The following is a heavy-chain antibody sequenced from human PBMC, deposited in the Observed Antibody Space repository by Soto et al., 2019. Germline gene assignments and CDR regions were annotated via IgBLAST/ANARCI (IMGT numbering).Heavy chain of an antibody. D-gene: IGHD6-13*01. CDR2: INPSGGST. Sequence: GASVKVSCKASGYTFTSYYMHWVRQAPGQGLEWMGIINPSGGSTSYAQRFQGRVTMTRDTSTSTVYMELSSLRSEDTAVYYCARKLGSSSWYNWFDPWGQGTLVTVSS. V-gene: IGHV1-46*01. CDR3: ARKLGSSSWYNWFDP. J-gene: IGHJ5*02. CDR1: GYTFTSYY.